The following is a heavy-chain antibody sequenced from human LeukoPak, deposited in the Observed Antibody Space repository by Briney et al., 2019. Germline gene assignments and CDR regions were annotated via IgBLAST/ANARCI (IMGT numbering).Heavy chain of an antibody. Sequence: SETLSLTCTVSGGTISSYYWSWIRQPPGKGLEWIGYIYYSGSTNYNPSLKSRVTISVDTSKNQFSLKLSSVTAADTAVYYCARGGEDYDYVWGSYRQPYYFDYWGQGTLVTVSS. CDR1: GGTISSYY. D-gene: IGHD3-16*02. V-gene: IGHV4-59*01. CDR3: ARGGEDYDYVWGSYRQPYYFDY. J-gene: IGHJ4*02. CDR2: IYYSGST.